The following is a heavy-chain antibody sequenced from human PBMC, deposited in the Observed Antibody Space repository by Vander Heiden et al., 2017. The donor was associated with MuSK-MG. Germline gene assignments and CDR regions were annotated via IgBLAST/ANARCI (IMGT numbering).Heavy chain of an antibody. CDR1: GGTFSSSA. D-gene: IGHD6-13*01. J-gene: IGHJ4*02. CDR2: IIPIFGTA. V-gene: IGHV1-69*01. CDR3: ATEIPHSSRWSHPID. Sequence: QVQLAQSGAEVKKPGSSVKVYCTASGGTFSSSAISWARQAPGQGLEWMGGIIPIFGTANYTQKGQGRVTITADESTSTAYMELSRLRSEDTAVYYCATEIPHSSRWSHPIDWGQGTLVTVYS.